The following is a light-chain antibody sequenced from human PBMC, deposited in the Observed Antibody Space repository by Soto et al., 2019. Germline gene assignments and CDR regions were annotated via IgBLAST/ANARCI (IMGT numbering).Light chain of an antibody. CDR2: GTS. CDR1: QTVSTTY. V-gene: IGKV3-20*01. CDR3: QQYGNSPRYT. J-gene: IGKJ2*01. Sequence: IVLTQSPGTLSLSPGQRATLSCRASQTVSTTYLAWYQQKPGQAPRLLIYGTSARATGVPDRFSGSGSVTDLTLTISSLEPEDFAVYYCQQYGNSPRYTFGQGTKVDIK.